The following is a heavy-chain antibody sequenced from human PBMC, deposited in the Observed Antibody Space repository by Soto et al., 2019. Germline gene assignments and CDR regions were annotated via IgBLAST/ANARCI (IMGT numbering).Heavy chain of an antibody. CDR1: GFDFRSYA. V-gene: IGHV3-30*03. CDR3: ARDRVAAARGMDV. Sequence: PGGSLRLSCEASGFDFRSYAMHWVRQAPGKGLEWVGVISYDGGNIYYADSVKGRFTISRDNSKNTLYVQVKSLRPEDTAVYYCARDRVAAARGMDVWGQGTTVTVSS. J-gene: IGHJ6*02. D-gene: IGHD6-13*01. CDR2: ISYDGGNI.